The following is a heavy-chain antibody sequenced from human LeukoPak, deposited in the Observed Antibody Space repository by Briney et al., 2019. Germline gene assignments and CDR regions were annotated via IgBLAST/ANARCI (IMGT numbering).Heavy chain of an antibody. CDR1: GFTFSSYG. CDR3: AKHLWRDLLWFGEGYYFGY. V-gene: IGHV3-33*06. CDR2: IWYDGSNK. D-gene: IGHD3-10*01. J-gene: IGHJ4*02. Sequence: GGSLRLSCAASGFTFSSYGMYWVRQAPGKGLEWVAVIWYDGSNKYYADSVKGRFTISRDNSKNTLYLQMNSLRAEDTAVYYCAKHLWRDLLWFGEGYYFGYWGQGTLVTVSS.